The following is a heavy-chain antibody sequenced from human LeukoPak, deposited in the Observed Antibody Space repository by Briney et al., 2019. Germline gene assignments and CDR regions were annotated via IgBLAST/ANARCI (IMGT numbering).Heavy chain of an antibody. J-gene: IGHJ4*02. CDR3: ARTRDYYDSSGYHFDY. Sequence: ASVKVSCKASGYTFTSYGISWVRQAPGQGLEWMGWISAYNGNTNYAQKLQGRVTMTTDTSTSTAYMELRSLRSDDTAVYYCARTRDYYDSSGYHFDYWGQGTLVTVSS. CDR1: GYTFTSYG. D-gene: IGHD3-22*01. V-gene: IGHV1-18*01. CDR2: ISAYNGNT.